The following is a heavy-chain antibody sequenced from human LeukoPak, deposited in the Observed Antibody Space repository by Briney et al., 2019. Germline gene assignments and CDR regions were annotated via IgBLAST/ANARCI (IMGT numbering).Heavy chain of an antibody. CDR3: AKESQGSGSYYKNYYYGMDV. CDR2: INPNSGGT. J-gene: IGHJ6*02. V-gene: IGHV1-2*04. D-gene: IGHD3-10*01. CDR1: GYTFTGYY. Sequence: ASVKVSCKASGYTFTGYYMHWVRQAPGQGLEWMGWINPNSGGTNYAQKFQGWVTMTRDTSISTAYMELSRLRSDDTAVYYCAKESQGSGSYYKNYYYGMDVWGQGTTVTVSS.